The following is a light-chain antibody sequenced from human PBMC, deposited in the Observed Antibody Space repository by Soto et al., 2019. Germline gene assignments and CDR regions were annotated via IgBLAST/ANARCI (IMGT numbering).Light chain of an antibody. CDR3: SSYTTTSTWV. CDR1: SSDVGGYNR. Sequence: QSALTQPASVSGSPGQSITISCTGTSSDVGGYNRVSWYQQYPGRAPKLMISEVSNRPSGVSKRFSGSKSGNTASLTISGLQAEDEADYYCSSYTTTSTWVFGGGTKLTVL. V-gene: IGLV2-14*01. J-gene: IGLJ3*02. CDR2: EVS.